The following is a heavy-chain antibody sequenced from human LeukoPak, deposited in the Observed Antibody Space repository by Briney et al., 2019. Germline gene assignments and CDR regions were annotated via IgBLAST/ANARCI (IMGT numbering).Heavy chain of an antibody. Sequence: PGGSLRLSCAASGFTFSSYGMHWVRQAPGKGLEWVAFIRYDGSNKYYADSVKGRFTISRDNSKNTLYLQMNSLRAEDTAVYYCAKDTRVVPAAGGYFDYWGQGTPVTVSS. CDR3: AKDTRVVPAAGGYFDY. J-gene: IGHJ4*02. V-gene: IGHV3-30*02. CDR1: GFTFSSYG. D-gene: IGHD2-2*01. CDR2: IRYDGSNK.